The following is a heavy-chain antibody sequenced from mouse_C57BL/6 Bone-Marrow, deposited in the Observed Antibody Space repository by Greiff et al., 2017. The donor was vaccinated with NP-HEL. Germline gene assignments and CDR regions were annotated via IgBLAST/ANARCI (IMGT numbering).Heavy chain of an antibody. V-gene: IGHV5-17*01. CDR3: ARTSTVDLFAY. CDR2: ISSGSSTI. CDR1: GFTFSDYG. D-gene: IGHD1-1*01. Sequence: EVKLMESGGGLVKPGGSLKLSCAASGFTFSDYGMHWVRQAPEKGLEWVAYISSGSSTIYYADTVKGRFTISRDNAKNTLFLQMTSLRSEDTAMYYCARTSTVDLFAYWGQGTLVTVSA. J-gene: IGHJ3*01.